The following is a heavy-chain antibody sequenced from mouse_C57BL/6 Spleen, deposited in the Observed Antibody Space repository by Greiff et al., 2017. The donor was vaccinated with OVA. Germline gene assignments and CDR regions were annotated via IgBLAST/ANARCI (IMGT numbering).Heavy chain of an antibody. CDR2: INPYNGGT. CDR3: ARGPAWFAY. CDR1: GYTFTDYY. J-gene: IGHJ3*01. V-gene: IGHV1-19*01. Sequence: EVQLQQSGPVLVKPGASVKMSCKASGYTFTDYYMNWVKQSHGKSLEWIGVINPYNGGTSYNQKFKGKATWTVDKSSSTAYMELNSLTSEDSAVYYCARGPAWFAYWGQGTLVTVSA.